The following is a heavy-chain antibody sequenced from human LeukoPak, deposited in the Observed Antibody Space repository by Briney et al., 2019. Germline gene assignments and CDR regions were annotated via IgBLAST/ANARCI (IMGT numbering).Heavy chain of an antibody. CDR1: GFNFNYYG. J-gene: IGHJ4*02. CDR2: LWFDGSHE. CDR3: AKDASDFGDSYFDH. V-gene: IGHV3-33*06. Sequence: PGGSLRLSCEASGFNFNYYGMPWVRQAPGKGLEWVAALWFDGSHEYYADSVKGRFTISRDNFKNTLFMEMNALTAGDTAIYYCAKDASDFGDSYFDHCGQRTPVTVSS. D-gene: IGHD4-17*01.